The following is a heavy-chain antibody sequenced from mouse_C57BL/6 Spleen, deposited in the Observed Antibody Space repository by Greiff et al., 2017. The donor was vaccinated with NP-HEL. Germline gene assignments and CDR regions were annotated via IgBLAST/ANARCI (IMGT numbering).Heavy chain of an antibody. Sequence: QVQLQQSGAELARPGASVKLSCKASGYTFTSYGISWVKQRTGQGLEWIGEIYPRSGNTYYNEKFKGKATLTADKSSSTAYMELRSLTSEDSAVYFCARESLYSNSDYYFDYWGQGTTLTVSS. CDR3: ARESLYSNSDYYFDY. J-gene: IGHJ2*01. CDR2: IYPRSGNT. V-gene: IGHV1-81*01. CDR1: GYTFTSYG. D-gene: IGHD2-5*01.